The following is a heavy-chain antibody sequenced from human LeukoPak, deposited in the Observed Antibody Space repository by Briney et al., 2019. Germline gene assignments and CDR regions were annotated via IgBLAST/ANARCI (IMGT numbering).Heavy chain of an antibody. D-gene: IGHD4-17*01. V-gene: IGHV4-4*07. CDR2: LTTSGTT. J-gene: IGHJ1*01. CDR1: GDSFTPYY. CDR3: LGESVSDDYGAKSDL. Sequence: PSETLSLSCSVAGDSFTPYYWGWIRQTLGKGLDLSWRLTTSGTTNYNPSLPREVTTSLNPSCMIFSLMLTSVTAADTALYYCLGESVSDDYGAKSDLGGQGILVTVYS.